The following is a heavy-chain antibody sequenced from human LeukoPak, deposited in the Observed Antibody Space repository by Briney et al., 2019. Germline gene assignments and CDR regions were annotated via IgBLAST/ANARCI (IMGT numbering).Heavy chain of an antibody. Sequence: ASVKVSCKASGGTFNHFGINWVRQAPGQGLEWMGRIIPILDLTKYAPKIQDRVTITADKSTSTAYMELNSLRSDDTAVYYCASGSEYYYDYWGQGTLVTVSS. CDR1: GGTFNHFG. CDR2: IIPILDLT. CDR3: ASGSEYYYDY. V-gene: IGHV1-69*04. J-gene: IGHJ4*02.